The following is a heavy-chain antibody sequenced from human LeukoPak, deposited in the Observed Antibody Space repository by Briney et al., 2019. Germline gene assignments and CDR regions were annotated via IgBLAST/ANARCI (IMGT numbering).Heavy chain of an antibody. V-gene: IGHV1-2*06. D-gene: IGHD2-8*01. CDR1: GYTFSDYY. CDR2: ILPKSGGT. Sequence: ASVKVSCKASGYTFSDYYIHWVRQAPGQGLEWVGRILPKSGGTTYAQKFQGRVTVTRDTSIGTAYMELCRLTSDDTAVYYCARERGVGDSAFDYWGQGSLVTVSS. J-gene: IGHJ4*02. CDR3: ARERGVGDSAFDY.